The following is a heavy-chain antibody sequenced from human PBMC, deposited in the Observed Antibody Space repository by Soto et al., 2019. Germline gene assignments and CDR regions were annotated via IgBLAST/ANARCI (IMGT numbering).Heavy chain of an antibody. D-gene: IGHD5-18*01. V-gene: IGHV3-73*01. CDR2: IRSKANSYAT. J-gene: IGHJ4*02. CDR3: TTGGYSYAHTGY. CDR1: GFTFSGSA. Sequence: GSLRLSCAASGFTFSGSAMHWVRQASGKGLEWVGRIRSKANSYATTYAASVKGRFTISRDDSKNTAYLQINSLKTEDTAIYYCTTGGYSYAHTGYWGQGTVVTVSS.